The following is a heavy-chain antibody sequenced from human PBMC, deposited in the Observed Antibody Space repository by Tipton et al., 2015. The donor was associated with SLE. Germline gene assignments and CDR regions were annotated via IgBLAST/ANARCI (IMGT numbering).Heavy chain of an antibody. CDR2: ISDSGSRA. D-gene: IGHD6-19*01. CDR1: GFIFNNYA. J-gene: IGHJ4*02. CDR3: ARDGIWQWLDY. V-gene: IGHV3-23*01. Sequence: SLRLSCAGSGFIFNNYAMSWVRQAPGKGLEWVSSISDSGSRAYYADSVKGRFTISRDNSKNTLYLQMNSLRAEDTAVYYCARDGIWQWLDYWGQGTPVTVSS.